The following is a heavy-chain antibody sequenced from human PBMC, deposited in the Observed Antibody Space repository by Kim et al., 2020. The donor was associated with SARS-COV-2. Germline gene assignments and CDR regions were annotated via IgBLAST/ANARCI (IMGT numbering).Heavy chain of an antibody. J-gene: IGHJ3*02. CDR3: ARDMGSSSWQEDDAFDI. Sequence: GGSLRLSCAASGFTFSSYSMNWVRQAPGKGLEWVSSISSSSSYIYYADSVKGRFTISRDNAKNSLYLQMNSLRAEDTAVYYCARDMGSSSWQEDDAFDIWGQGTMVTVSS. CDR2: ISSSSSYI. V-gene: IGHV3-21*01. CDR1: GFTFSSYS. D-gene: IGHD2-2*01.